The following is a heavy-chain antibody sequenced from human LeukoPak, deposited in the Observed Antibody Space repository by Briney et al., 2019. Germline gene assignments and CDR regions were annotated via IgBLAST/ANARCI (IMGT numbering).Heavy chain of an antibody. V-gene: IGHV4-59*01. D-gene: IGHD3-16*02. J-gene: IGHJ4*02. CDR3: ARYVWGSYPTFEDY. Sequence: SETLSLTCTVSGGSISSYYWSWIRQPPGKGLGWIGYISYSGSTNYNPSLKSRVTISVDTSKNQFSLKLSSVTAADTAVYYCARYVWGSYPTFEDYWGQGTLVTVSS. CDR1: GGSISSYY. CDR2: ISYSGST.